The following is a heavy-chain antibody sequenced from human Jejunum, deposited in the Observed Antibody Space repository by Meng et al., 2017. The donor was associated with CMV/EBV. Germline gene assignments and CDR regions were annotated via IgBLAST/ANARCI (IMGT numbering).Heavy chain of an antibody. CDR2: INWNGKTA. D-gene: IGHD1-26*01. CDR1: TFDDYG. Sequence: TFDDYGMSWVRQAPGKGLEWVSTINWNGKTAGHADSVQGRFTITRDNARNSLYLEMNFLRAEDTAFYYCARSGHSGSYLPGLCDYWGQGALVTVSS. V-gene: IGHV3-20*03. J-gene: IGHJ4*02. CDR3: ARSGHSGSYLPGLCDY.